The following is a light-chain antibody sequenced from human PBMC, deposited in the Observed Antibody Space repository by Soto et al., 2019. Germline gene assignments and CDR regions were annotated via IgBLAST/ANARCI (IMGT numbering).Light chain of an antibody. CDR1: SSDVGGYNY. V-gene: IGLV2-8*01. CDR2: EVS. J-gene: IGLJ1*01. Sequence: QSVLTQPPSASGSPGQSVTISCTGTSSDVGGYNYVSWYQQHPGKAPKLMIFEVSKRPSGVPDRFSGSKSGNTASLTVSGLQAEDEAAYYCSSFAGSDNGDVFGTGTKVTVL. CDR3: SSFAGSDNGDV.